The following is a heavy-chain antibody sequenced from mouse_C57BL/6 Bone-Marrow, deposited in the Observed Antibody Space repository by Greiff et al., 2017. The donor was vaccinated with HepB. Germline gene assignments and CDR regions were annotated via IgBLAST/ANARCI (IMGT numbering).Heavy chain of an antibody. CDR2: INPNNGGT. CDR1: GYTFTDYN. Sequence: VQLQHSGPELVKPGASVKIPCKASGYTFTDYNMDWVKQSHGKSLEWIGDINPNNGGTIYNQKFKGKATLTVDKSSSTAYMELRSLTSEDTAVYYCARSTVVAPLDYWGQGTTLTVSS. D-gene: IGHD1-1*01. V-gene: IGHV1-18*01. J-gene: IGHJ2*01. CDR3: ARSTVVAPLDY.